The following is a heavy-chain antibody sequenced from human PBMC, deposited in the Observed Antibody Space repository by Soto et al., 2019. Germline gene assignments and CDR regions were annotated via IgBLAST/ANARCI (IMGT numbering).Heavy chain of an antibody. J-gene: IGHJ4*02. CDR2: IYWDDDK. CDR1: GFSLSTSGVG. CDR3: AHLALAAAGRGVDY. V-gene: IGHV2-5*02. D-gene: IGHD6-13*01. Sequence: QITLKESGPTLVNPTQTLTLTCTFSGFSLSTSGVGVGWIRQPPGKALEWLALIYWDDDKRYSPSLKSRLTIPKDISKNQVVLTMTNMDPVDTATYYCAHLALAAAGRGVDYWGQGTLVTVSS.